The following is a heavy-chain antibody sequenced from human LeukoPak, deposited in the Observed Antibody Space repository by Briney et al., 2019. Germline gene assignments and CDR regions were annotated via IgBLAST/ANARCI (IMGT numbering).Heavy chain of an antibody. CDR1: GYTFTGYY. CDR2: INPHRGGT. CDR3: ARVDTRSSEPHPY. J-gene: IGHJ4*02. V-gene: IGHV1-2*02. Sequence: ASVKVSCKASGYTFTGYYIHRVRQAPGQGLEWMVWINPHRGGTNYAQTFQGRVTTTRDTSISTAYMEMSRLTSDDTAVYYCARVDTRSSEPHPYWGQGTLVTVSS. D-gene: IGHD1-26*01.